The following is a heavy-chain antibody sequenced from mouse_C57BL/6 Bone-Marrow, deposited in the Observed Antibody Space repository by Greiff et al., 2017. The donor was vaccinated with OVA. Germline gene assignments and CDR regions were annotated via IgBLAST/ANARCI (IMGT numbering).Heavy chain of an antibody. V-gene: IGHV2-2*01. CDR2: IGSGGST. J-gene: IGHJ4*01. D-gene: IGHD2-5*01. Sequence: VQLQQSGPGLVQPSQSLSITCTVSGFSLTSYGVHWVRQSPGKGLEWLGVIGSGGSTDYTAAFISRLSISKDNSKSQVFFKMNSLQAEDTARYYCARKLRYSNLYYAMDYWGQGTSGTVSS. CDR3: ARKLRYSNLYYAMDY. CDR1: GFSLTSYG.